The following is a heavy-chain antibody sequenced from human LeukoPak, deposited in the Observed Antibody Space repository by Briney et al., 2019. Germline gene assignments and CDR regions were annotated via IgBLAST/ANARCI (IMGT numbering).Heavy chain of an antibody. CDR1: GFTFSNYT. D-gene: IGHD3-3*01. V-gene: IGHV3-23*01. J-gene: IGHJ4*02. Sequence: PGGSLRLSCAASGFTFSNYTMSWVRQAPGKGLEWVSGISGSGGSTYYADSVKGRFTISRDNSKNTLSLQMRSLRAEDTAVYYCAKALKLQRGYHTPIDCWGQGTLVTVSS. CDR2: ISGSGGST. CDR3: AKALKLQRGYHTPIDC.